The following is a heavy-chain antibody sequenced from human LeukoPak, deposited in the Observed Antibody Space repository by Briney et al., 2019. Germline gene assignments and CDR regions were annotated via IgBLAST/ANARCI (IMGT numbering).Heavy chain of an antibody. V-gene: IGHV1-18*01. CDR1: GYTFTSYG. Sequence: ASVKVSCKASGYTFTSYGISGVRQAPGQGLEWMGWISAYNGDTNYAQKLQGRVTMTTDTSTSTAYMELRSLRSDDTAVYYCAREFSYGPIDYWGQGTLVTVSS. J-gene: IGHJ4*02. D-gene: IGHD5-18*01. CDR2: ISAYNGDT. CDR3: AREFSYGPIDY.